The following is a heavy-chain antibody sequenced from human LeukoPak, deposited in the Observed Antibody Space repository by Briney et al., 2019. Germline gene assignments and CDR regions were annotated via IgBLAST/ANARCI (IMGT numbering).Heavy chain of an antibody. Sequence: PGGSLRLSSAASGFTFSSYSMNWVRQAPGKGLEWVSSISSSSSYIYYADSVKGRFTISRDNAKNSLYLQMNSLRAEDTALYYCAKGDSSSWYSGYFDYWGQGTLVTVSS. J-gene: IGHJ4*02. CDR1: GFTFSSYS. CDR2: ISSSSSYI. V-gene: IGHV3-21*04. D-gene: IGHD6-13*01. CDR3: AKGDSSSWYSGYFDY.